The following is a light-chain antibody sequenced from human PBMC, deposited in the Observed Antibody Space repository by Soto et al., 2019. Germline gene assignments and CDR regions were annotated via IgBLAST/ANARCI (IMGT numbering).Light chain of an antibody. CDR2: DAS. Sequence: DIQMTQSPSTLSASVGDRVTITGRASQSISSWLAWYQHKPGNPPKLLIYDASTLESGVSSGFSGSGSGTEFTLTISSLQPDDFATYYCQQYNSYSTFGQGTKVDIK. CDR3: QQYNSYST. V-gene: IGKV1-5*01. J-gene: IGKJ1*01. CDR1: QSISSW.